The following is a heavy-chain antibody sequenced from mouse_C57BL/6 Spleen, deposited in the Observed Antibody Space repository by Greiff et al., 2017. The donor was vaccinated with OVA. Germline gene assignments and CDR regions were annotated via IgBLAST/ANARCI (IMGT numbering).Heavy chain of an antibody. CDR2: ISDGGSYT. D-gene: IGHD1-1*01. V-gene: IGHV5-4*01. CDR3: ARDGPLYYGSSYGAY. CDR1: GFTFSSYA. J-gene: IGHJ3*01. Sequence: EVMLVESGGGLVKPGGSLKLSCAASGFTFSSYAMSWVRQTPEKRLEWVATISDGGSYTYYPDNVKGRFTISRDNAKNNLYLQMSHLKSEDTAMYYCARDGPLYYGSSYGAYWGQGTLVTVSA.